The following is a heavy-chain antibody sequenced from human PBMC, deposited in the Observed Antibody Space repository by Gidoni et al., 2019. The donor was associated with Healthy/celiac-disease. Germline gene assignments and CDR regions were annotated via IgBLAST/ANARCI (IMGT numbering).Heavy chain of an antibody. Sequence: EVHLLESGGGLVQPGGSLRLSCAAPGFTFRSYAMIWVRQAPGKGLEWVSAISGSGGSTYYADSVKGRFTISRDNSKNTLYLQMNSLRAEDTAVYYCAKDASIAEAGSFDYWGQGTLVTVSS. J-gene: IGHJ4*02. CDR3: AKDASIAEAGSFDY. CDR2: ISGSGGST. CDR1: GFTFRSYA. V-gene: IGHV3-23*01. D-gene: IGHD6-13*01.